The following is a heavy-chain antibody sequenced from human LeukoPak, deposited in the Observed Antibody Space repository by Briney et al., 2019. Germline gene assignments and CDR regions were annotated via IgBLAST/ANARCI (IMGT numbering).Heavy chain of an antibody. CDR3: VKDRPCETCMPMDA. V-gene: IGHV3-23*01. Sequence: PGGSLRLSCAASGFRFTDYSMSWVRQAPGKGLEWVAGLGRSGEYKYYADSAKGRFTISRDNSKDTVSLQMNSLRAEDSAIYFCVKDRPCETCMPMDAWGQGTTVTVSS. CDR1: GFRFTDYS. J-gene: IGHJ6*02. D-gene: IGHD2-2*01. CDR2: LGRSGEYK.